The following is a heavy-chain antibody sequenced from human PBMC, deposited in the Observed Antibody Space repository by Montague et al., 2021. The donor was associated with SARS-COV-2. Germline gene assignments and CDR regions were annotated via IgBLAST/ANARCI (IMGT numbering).Heavy chain of an antibody. CDR3: ARLRDGVVPYPILGVGPYYSYYSMDV. Sequence: SETLSLTCAVHGTSFSGYYWNWIRQPPGKGLEWIGEINHGGSTKYSPSLKSRLTISADTSKNQFSLKLTSVAAADTAVYYCARLRDGVVPYPILGVGPYYSYYSMDVWGRGTTVTVSS. J-gene: IGHJ6*03. V-gene: IGHV4-34*01. CDR1: GTSFSGYY. D-gene: IGHD3-10*01. CDR2: INHGGST.